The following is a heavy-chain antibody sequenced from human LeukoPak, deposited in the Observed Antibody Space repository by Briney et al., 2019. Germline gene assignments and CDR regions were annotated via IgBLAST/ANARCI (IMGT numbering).Heavy chain of an antibody. CDR3: ARGYYGDYVPFDY. CDR1: GTTFSRYW. D-gene: IGHD4-17*01. V-gene: IGHV3-7*03. CDR2: IKQDGGEK. Sequence: GGSLRLSCVDSGTTFSRYWMSWVRQAPGKGLEWVANIKQDGGEKYYVDSVKGRFTISRDNAKNSLYLQMNSLRVEDTAVYYCARGYYGDYVPFDYWGQGTLVTVSS. J-gene: IGHJ4*02.